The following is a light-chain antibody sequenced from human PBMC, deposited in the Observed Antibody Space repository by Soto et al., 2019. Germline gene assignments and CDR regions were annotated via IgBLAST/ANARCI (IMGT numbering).Light chain of an antibody. V-gene: IGKV3-20*01. Sequence: EIVLTQSPGTLSLSPGERATLSCRASQSVSSTYLIWYQQKPGQAPRLLIYGASSRATGVPDRFSGGGSGTDFTLTISRLEPEDFAVYYCQQYGSSRTFGQGTKVDIK. CDR2: GAS. J-gene: IGKJ1*01. CDR3: QQYGSSRT. CDR1: QSVSSTY.